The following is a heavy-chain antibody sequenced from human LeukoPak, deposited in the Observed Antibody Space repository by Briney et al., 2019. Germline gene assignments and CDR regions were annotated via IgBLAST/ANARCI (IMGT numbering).Heavy chain of an antibody. J-gene: IGHJ3*02. CDR2: IGTEGDT. Sequence: GGSLRLSCAATGFLFSKYDMHWVRQTPGKSLEWVSGIGTEGDTHYPDSVKGRFTISRENAKDSLYLQINNLRAGDTAVYYCARVLRFKALHAFDIWGQGTMVTVSS. CDR3: ARVLRFKALHAFDI. CDR1: GFLFSKYD. D-gene: IGHD3-3*01. V-gene: IGHV3-13*01.